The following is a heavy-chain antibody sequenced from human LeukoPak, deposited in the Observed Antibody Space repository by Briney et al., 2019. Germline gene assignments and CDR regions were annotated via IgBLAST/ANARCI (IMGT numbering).Heavy chain of an antibody. CDR3: ATRRSGSYSEY. V-gene: IGHV4-39*01. Sequence: PSETLSLTCTVSGGSVTTSTYYWGWIRQPPGKGLEWIGTIKNSGITHYNPSLKSRLTMSVDTSKNQFSLKLNSVTAADTAVYYCATRRSGSYSEYWGQGILVIVSS. J-gene: IGHJ4*02. CDR1: GGSVTTSTYY. D-gene: IGHD1-26*01. CDR2: IKNSGIT.